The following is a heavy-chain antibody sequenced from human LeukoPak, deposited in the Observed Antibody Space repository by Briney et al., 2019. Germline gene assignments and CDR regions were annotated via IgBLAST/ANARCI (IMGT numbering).Heavy chain of an antibody. V-gene: IGHV4-59*08. CDR3: ARHGYYYYYMDV. CDR2: IYYSGST. Sequence: PSDTLSLTCTVSGGSISSYYWSWIRQPPGKGLEWIGYIYYSGSTNYNPSLKSRVTISVDTSKNQFSLKLSSVTAADTAVYYCARHGYYYYYMDVWGKGTTVTVSS. CDR1: GGSISSYY. J-gene: IGHJ6*03.